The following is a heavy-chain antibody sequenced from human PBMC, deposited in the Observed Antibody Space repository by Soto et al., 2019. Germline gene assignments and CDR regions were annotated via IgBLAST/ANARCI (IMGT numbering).Heavy chain of an antibody. CDR1: GFTFSSYG. Sequence: PGGSLRLSCAASGFTFSSYGMHWVRQAPGKGLEWVAVIWYDGSNKYYADSVKGRFTISRDNSKNTLYLQMNSLRAEDTAVYYCARGGDDYDFWRGPYYGMDVWGQGTTVTVSS. D-gene: IGHD3-3*01. CDR3: ARGGDDYDFWRGPYYGMDV. CDR2: IWYDGSNK. J-gene: IGHJ6*02. V-gene: IGHV3-33*01.